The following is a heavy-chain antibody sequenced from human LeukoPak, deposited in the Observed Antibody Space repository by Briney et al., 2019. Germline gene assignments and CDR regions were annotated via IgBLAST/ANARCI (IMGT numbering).Heavy chain of an antibody. D-gene: IGHD4-17*01. J-gene: IGHJ5*02. CDR2: INSDGSST. CDR3: ARARGLGYGDYVRWFDP. V-gene: IGHV3-74*01. Sequence: GGSLRLSCAASGFTFSSYWRHWVRQGPGKGLVWVSRINSDGSSTTYADSVKGRFTISRDNAKNTLYLQMNSLRAEDTAVYYCARARGLGYGDYVRWFDPWGQGALVTVSS. CDR1: GFTFSSYW.